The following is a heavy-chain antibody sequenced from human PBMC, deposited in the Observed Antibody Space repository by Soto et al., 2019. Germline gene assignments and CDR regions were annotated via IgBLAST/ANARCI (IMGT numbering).Heavy chain of an antibody. CDR3: ARGGSYGDCFDY. V-gene: IGHV4-59*01. D-gene: IGHD4-17*01. CDR2: IYYTVST. CDR1: GGSMSSNY. J-gene: IGHJ4*02. Sequence: SETLSLTCTVSGGSMSSNYWTWIRQSPGKGLEWIGYIYYTVSTKYNPSLKSRVTISLDTSKNQFSLRLTSVTSADTAVYYCARGGSYGDCFDYWGQGAQVTVSS.